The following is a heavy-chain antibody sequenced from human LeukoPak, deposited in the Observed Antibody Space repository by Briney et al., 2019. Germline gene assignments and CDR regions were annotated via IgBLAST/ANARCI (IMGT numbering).Heavy chain of an antibody. CDR3: ARLITIIGYIDY. Sequence: PGGSLRLSCAASGFTFSSYSMNWVRQAPGKGLEWVSSISTSSSYIYYADSVKGRFTLSRDDAKNSLYLQMNSLRAEDTAVYYCARLITIIGYIDYWGQGTLVTVSS. V-gene: IGHV3-21*01. J-gene: IGHJ4*02. D-gene: IGHD3-3*01. CDR2: ISTSSSYI. CDR1: GFTFSSYS.